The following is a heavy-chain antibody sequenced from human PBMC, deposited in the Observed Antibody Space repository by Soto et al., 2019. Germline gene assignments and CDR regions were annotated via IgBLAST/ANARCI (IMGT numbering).Heavy chain of an antibody. CDR1: GFTFSSYS. CDR2: ISSSSSYI. J-gene: IGHJ3*02. CDR3: ARGRRAEGLIVVVKIDAFDI. D-gene: IGHD3-22*01. V-gene: IGHV3-21*01. Sequence: EVQLVESGGGLVKPGGSLRLSCAASGFTFSSYSMNWVRQAPGKGLEWVSSISSSSSYIYYADSVKGRFTISRDNAKNSMYLQMNSLRADDTAVYYCARGRRAEGLIVVVKIDAFDIWGQGTMVTVSS.